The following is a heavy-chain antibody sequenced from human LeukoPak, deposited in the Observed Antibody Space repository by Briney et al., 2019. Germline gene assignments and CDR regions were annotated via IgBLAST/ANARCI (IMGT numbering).Heavy chain of an antibody. J-gene: IGHJ4*02. CDR2: ISGSSSYI. CDR3: ARDRRLKVFDY. Sequence: GGSLRLSCAASGFTFSSYSMNWVHQAPGKGLEWVSSISGSSSYIYYADSVKGRFTISRDNAKNSLYLQMNSLRAEDTAVYYCARDRRLKVFDYWGQGTLVTVSS. V-gene: IGHV3-21*01. CDR1: GFTFSSYS.